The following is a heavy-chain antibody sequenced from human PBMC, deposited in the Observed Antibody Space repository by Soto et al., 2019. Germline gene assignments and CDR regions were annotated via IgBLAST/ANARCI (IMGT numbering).Heavy chain of an antibody. CDR3: ARSIYAEEPDSYSGMDV. J-gene: IGHJ6*02. Sequence: GGSLRLSCAASGFTFSSYGMHWVRQAPGKGLEWVAVIWYDGSNKYYADSVKGRFTISRDNSKNTLYLQMNSLRAEDTAVDYCARSIYAEEPDSYSGMDVWGQGTTVTVSS. CDR2: IWYDGSNK. V-gene: IGHV3-33*01. D-gene: IGHD1-1*01. CDR1: GFTFSSYG.